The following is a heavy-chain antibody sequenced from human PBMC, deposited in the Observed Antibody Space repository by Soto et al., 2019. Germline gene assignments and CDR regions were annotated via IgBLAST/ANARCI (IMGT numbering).Heavy chain of an antibody. CDR3: ARDRAPDYYDSSGYFS. Sequence: EVQLVESGGGLVQSGGSLRLSCAASGFTFSSYSMNWVRQAPGKGLEWVSYISSSSSTIYYADSVKGRFTISRDNAKNSLYLQMNSLRDEDTAVYYCARDRAPDYYDSSGYFSWGQGTLVTVSS. V-gene: IGHV3-48*02. CDR2: ISSSSSTI. J-gene: IGHJ5*02. CDR1: GFTFSSYS. D-gene: IGHD3-22*01.